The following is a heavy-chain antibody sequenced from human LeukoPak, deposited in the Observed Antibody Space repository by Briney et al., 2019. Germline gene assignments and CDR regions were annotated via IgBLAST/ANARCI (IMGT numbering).Heavy chain of an antibody. V-gene: IGHV3-23*01. CDR1: GFTFSNSA. CDR2: LSGSGITT. CDR3: AKGIYSSGWGYFDY. Sequence: GGSLRLSCAASGFTFSNSAISWVCQAPGKGLEWVSTLSGSGITTYYADSVKGRFTISRDNSKNTLYLQMNSLRAEDTAVYYCAKGIYSSGWGYFDYWGHGTLVTVSS. D-gene: IGHD6-19*01. J-gene: IGHJ4*01.